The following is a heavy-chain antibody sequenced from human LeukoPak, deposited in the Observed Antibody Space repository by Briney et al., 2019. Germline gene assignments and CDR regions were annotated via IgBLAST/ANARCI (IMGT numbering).Heavy chain of an antibody. CDR1: GGSITSYY. CDR2: IDYSGST. J-gene: IGHJ3*02. V-gene: IGHV4-59*01. D-gene: IGHD3-16*01. CDR3: ARERGDFRFVDI. Sequence: SETLSLTCTVSGGSITSYYWSWIRQPRGKGLEWIGYIDYSGSTNYNPSLKSRVTISVDTSKNQFSLKLSSVTAADTAVYYCARERGDFRFVDIWGQGKMVTVSS.